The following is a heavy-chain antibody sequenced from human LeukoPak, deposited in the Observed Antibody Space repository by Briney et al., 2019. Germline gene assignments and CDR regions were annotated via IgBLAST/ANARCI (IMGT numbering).Heavy chain of an antibody. J-gene: IGHJ5*02. CDR3: ARPTSYYDYVWGSYRRTNWFDP. V-gene: IGHV1-8*01. D-gene: IGHD3-16*02. CDR1: GYTFTSYD. CDR2: MNPNSGNT. Sequence: ASVKVSGKASGYTFTSYDINWVRQATGQGLEWMGWMNPNSGNTGYAQKFQGRVNMTRNTSTSTAYMELSSLRSEDTAVYYCARPTSYYDYVWGSYRRTNWFDPWGQGTLVTVSS.